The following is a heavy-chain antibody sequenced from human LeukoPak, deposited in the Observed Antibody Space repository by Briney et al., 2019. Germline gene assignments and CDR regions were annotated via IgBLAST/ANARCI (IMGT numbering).Heavy chain of an antibody. Sequence: SQTLSLTCTVSGGSISSGDYYWSWIRQPPGKGLEWIGYIYYSGSTYYNPSLKSRVTISVDTSKNQFSLKLSSVTAADTAMYYCARGSPYCSSTSCYLDYWGQGTLVTVSS. J-gene: IGHJ4*02. CDR3: ARGSPYCSSTSCYLDY. CDR1: GGSISSGDYY. CDR2: IYYSGST. D-gene: IGHD2-2*01. V-gene: IGHV4-30-4*01.